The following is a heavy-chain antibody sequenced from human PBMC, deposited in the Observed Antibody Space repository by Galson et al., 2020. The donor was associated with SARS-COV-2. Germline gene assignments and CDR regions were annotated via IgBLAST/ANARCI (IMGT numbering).Heavy chain of an antibody. J-gene: IGHJ6*02. CDR3: AKDHAGSGSYYYYYGMDV. CDR1: GFTFSSYG. Sequence: GESLKISCAASGFTFSSYGMHWVRQAPGKGLEWVAVISYDGSNKYYADSVKGRFTISRDNSKNTLYLQMNSLRAEDTAVYYCAKDHAGSGSYYYYYGMDVWGQGTTVTVSS. CDR2: ISYDGSNK. D-gene: IGHD3-10*01. V-gene: IGHV3-30*18.